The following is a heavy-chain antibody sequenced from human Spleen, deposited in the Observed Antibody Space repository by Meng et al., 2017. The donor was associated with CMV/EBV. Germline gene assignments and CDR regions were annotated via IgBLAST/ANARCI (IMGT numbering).Heavy chain of an antibody. D-gene: IGHD1-14*01. CDR3: VRDNSGVDY. V-gene: IGHV3-74*01. CDR1: GFSFNNFW. J-gene: IGHJ4*02. Sequence: LRLTLTAPGFSFNNFWMHLVRQGPGKGLVWVSHIFNDGSRTTYADSVKGRFTISRDNAKNTVYLQMNSLRVEDTGIYYCVRDNSGVDYWGQGTLVTVSS. CDR2: IFNDGSRT.